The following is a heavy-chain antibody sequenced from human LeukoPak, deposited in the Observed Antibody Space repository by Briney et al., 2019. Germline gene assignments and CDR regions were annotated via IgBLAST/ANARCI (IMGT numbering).Heavy chain of an antibody. Sequence: SQTLSLTCAISGDSVSSNSAARNWVRQSPSRGLGWLGRTYYRSKWYNDYAVSVKSRISIDPETSKNQVSLHLNSVTPEDTAVYFCAREAMATTNQFDPWGQGIPVTVSS. CDR2: TYYRSKWYN. D-gene: IGHD5-24*01. CDR1: GDSVSSNSAA. CDR3: AREAMATTNQFDP. J-gene: IGHJ5*02. V-gene: IGHV6-1*01.